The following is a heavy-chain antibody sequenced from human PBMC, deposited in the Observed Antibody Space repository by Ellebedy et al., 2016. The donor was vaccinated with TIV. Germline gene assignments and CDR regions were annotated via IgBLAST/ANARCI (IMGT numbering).Heavy chain of an antibody. J-gene: IGHJ4*02. CDR1: GYTFTNYG. Sequence: AASVKVSCKASGYTFTNYGISWVRQAPAQGLEWMGWISGYNGNTYSAQKLQGRVTMTTDTYTSTAYLELRSLRSDDTAVYYCARFVDGDYEDYWGQGALVTVAS. CDR2: ISGYNGNT. D-gene: IGHD4-17*01. V-gene: IGHV1-18*04. CDR3: ARFVDGDYEDY.